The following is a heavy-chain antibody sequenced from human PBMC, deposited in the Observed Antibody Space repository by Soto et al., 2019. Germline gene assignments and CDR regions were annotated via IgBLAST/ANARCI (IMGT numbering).Heavy chain of an antibody. CDR1: GYSFTSYW. CDR3: ATHRASIAAPYYYYGMDV. J-gene: IGHJ6*02. CDR2: IYPGDSDT. D-gene: IGHD6-6*01. Sequence: GESLKISCKGSGYSFTSYWIGWVRQMPGKGLEWMGIIYPGDSDTRYSPSFQGQVTISADKSISTAYLQWSSLKASDTAMHYCATHRASIAAPYYYYGMDVWGQGTTVTVSS. V-gene: IGHV5-51*01.